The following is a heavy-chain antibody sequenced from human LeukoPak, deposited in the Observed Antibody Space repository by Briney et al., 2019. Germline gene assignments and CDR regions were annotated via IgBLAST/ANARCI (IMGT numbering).Heavy chain of an antibody. CDR2: ISGSGGST. Sequence: GGSLRLSCSASGFTFSSYGMSWVRQAPGKGLEWVSGISGSGGSTYYADSVKGRFTISRDSSKSTLYLQMNSLRTEDTAVYYCAKRGYYDSSGYYGPFDYWGQGTLVTVSS. CDR1: GFTFSSYG. CDR3: AKRGYYDSSGYYGPFDY. V-gene: IGHV3-23*01. J-gene: IGHJ4*02. D-gene: IGHD3-22*01.